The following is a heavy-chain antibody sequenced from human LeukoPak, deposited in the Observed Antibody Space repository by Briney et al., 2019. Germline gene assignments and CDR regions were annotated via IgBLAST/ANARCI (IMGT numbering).Heavy chain of an antibody. V-gene: IGHV1-2*02. CDR1: GYTFTGYY. CDR2: INPNSGGT. D-gene: IGHD3-22*01. Sequence: ASVKVSCKASGYTFTGYYMHWVRQAPGQGLEWMGWINPNSGGTNYAQKSQGRVTMTRDTSISTAYMELSRLRSDDTAVYYCARPPYYYDSSGSYWGQGTLVTVSS. CDR3: ARPPYYYDSSGSY. J-gene: IGHJ4*02.